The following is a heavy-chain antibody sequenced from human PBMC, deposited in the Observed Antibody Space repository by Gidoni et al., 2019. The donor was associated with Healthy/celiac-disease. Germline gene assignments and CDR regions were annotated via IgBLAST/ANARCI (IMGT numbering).Heavy chain of an antibody. J-gene: IGHJ4*02. V-gene: IGHV3-15*01. Sequence: EVQLVESGGGLVKPGGSLRLSCAASGFTFSNAWMSWVRQAPGKGLEWVGRIKSKTDGGTTDYAAPVKGRFTISRDDSKNTLYLQMNSLKTEDTAVYYCTTDLQVALGEFDYWGQGTLVTVSS. CDR2: IKSKTDGGTT. CDR1: GFTFSNAW. D-gene: IGHD3-16*01. CDR3: TTDLQVALGEFDY.